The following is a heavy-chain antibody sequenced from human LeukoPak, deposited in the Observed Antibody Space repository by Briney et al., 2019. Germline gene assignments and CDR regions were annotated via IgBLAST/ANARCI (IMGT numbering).Heavy chain of an antibody. J-gene: IGHJ3*02. CDR1: GYSIRSGYY. V-gene: IGHV4-61*01. CDR3: ARDYDNAFDI. Sequence: SETLSLTCTVSGYSIRSGYYWRWIRQPPGKGLEWIGYIYYSGGTNYNPSLKSRVTISVDTSKNQLSLKLSSVTAADTAVYYCARDYDNAFDIWGQGTMVTVSS. CDR2: IYYSGGT. D-gene: IGHD3-22*01.